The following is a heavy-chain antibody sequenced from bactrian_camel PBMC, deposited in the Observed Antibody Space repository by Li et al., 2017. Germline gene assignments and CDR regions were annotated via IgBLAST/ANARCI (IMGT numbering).Heavy chain of an antibody. D-gene: IGHD1*01. CDR1: GFRYGSFC. CDR3: AAVYLFIGVPEGYMY. J-gene: IGHJ4*01. V-gene: IGHV3S55*01. Sequence: VQLVESGGGSVQSGGSLRLSCVASGFRYGSFCRAWFRQAPGKEREGVAGIDSVGSTTYVDSVKGRFTISQDNAKNVLYLQMNSLKPEDTGMYYCAAVYLFIGVPEGYMYWGQGTQVTVS. CDR2: IDSVGST.